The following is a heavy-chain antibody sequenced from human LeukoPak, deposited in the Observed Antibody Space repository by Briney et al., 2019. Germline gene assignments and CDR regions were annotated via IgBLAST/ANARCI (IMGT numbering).Heavy chain of an antibody. CDR2: MNPNSGNT. CDR3: AGRIVGATHLDAFDI. Sequence: ASVKVSCKASGYTFTSYDINWVRQATGQGLEWMGWMNPNSGNTGYAQKFQGRVTITRNTSISTAYMELSSLRSEDTAVYYCAGRIVGATHLDAFDIWGQGTMVTVSS. J-gene: IGHJ3*02. CDR1: GYTFTSYD. D-gene: IGHD1-26*01. V-gene: IGHV1-8*03.